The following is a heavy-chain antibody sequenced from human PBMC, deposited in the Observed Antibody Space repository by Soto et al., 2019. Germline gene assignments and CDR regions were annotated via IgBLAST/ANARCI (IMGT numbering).Heavy chain of an antibody. V-gene: IGHV3-23*01. D-gene: IGHD2-2*01. Sequence: ESGGGLVQPGESLRLSCATAGFTFSSYAMGWVRQAPGKGLDWVSAISGGGDNTYYADSVKGRFTISRDNSKNTLFLQMNSLRAEDTAVYYCARDIGYCFSTSCYFGHWGQGTLVTVSS. CDR3: ARDIGYCFSTSCYFGH. CDR1: GFTFSSYA. J-gene: IGHJ1*01. CDR2: ISGGGDNT.